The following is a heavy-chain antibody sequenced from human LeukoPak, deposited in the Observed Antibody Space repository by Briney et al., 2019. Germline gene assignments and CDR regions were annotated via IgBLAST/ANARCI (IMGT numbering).Heavy chain of an antibody. D-gene: IGHD3-3*01. CDR1: NGSFTEYF. CDR2: VYHSGST. CDR3: AREKFLGRLTRVLDT. J-gene: IGHJ5*02. Sequence: PSETLSLTCVVNNGSFTEYFWSWIRQHPGKGLEWIGEVYHSGSTNYNPSLKSRLSISTDMSKKQFSLKLNSVTAADTAVYYCAREKFLGRLTRVLDTWGQGTLVTVYS. V-gene: IGHV4-34*01.